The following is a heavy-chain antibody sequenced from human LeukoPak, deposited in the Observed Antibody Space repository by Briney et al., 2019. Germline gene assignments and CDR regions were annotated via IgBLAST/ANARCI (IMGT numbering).Heavy chain of an antibody. D-gene: IGHD3-22*01. J-gene: IGHJ3*02. CDR3: AKVVGYYYDSSGYYLDAFDI. CDR2: IYSGGST. CDR1: GFTFSSYD. V-gene: IGHV3-NL1*01. Sequence: GGSLRLSCAASGFTFSSYDIHWVRQAPGRGLEWVSVIYSGGSTYYADSVKGRFTISRDNSKNTLYLQMNSLRAEDTAVYYCAKVVGYYYDSSGYYLDAFDIWGQGTMVTVSS.